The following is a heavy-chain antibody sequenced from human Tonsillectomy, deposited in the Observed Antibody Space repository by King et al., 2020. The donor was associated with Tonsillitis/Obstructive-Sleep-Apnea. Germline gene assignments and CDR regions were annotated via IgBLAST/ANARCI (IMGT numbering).Heavy chain of an antibody. CDR3: ARAGYNYRRDLDY. D-gene: IGHD5-18*01. CDR2: IYYSGST. J-gene: IGHJ4*02. Sequence: VQLQESGPGLVKPSETLSLTCTVSGGSISSYYWSWIRQPPGKGLEWIGYIYYSGSTSYNPSLKSRVTISVDKSKNQFSLKLSSVTAADTAVYYCARAGYNYRRDLDYWGQGTLVTVSS. CDR1: GGSISSYY. V-gene: IGHV4-59*01.